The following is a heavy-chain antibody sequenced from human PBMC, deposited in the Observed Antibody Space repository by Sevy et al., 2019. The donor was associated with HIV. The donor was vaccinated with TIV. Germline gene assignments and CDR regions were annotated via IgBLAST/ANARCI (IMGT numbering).Heavy chain of an antibody. D-gene: IGHD3-22*01. CDR2: IKQDGSEN. J-gene: IGHJ4*02. CDR3: ARVRDDSSGFHLDY. Sequence: GGSLRLSCAASGFTFSRYWMTWVRQAPGKGLEWVANIKQDGSENYSVDSVKGRLTISRDKAKNSLYLQMNSLRAEDTALYYCARVRDDSSGFHLDYWGQGTLVTVSS. V-gene: IGHV3-7*01. CDR1: GFTFSRYW.